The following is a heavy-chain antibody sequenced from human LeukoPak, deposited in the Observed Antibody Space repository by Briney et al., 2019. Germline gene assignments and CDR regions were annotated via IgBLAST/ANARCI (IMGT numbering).Heavy chain of an antibody. Sequence: GGPLRLSCAASGFTFSSYSMNWVRQAPGKGLEWVSSISSSSSYIYYADSVKGRFTISRDNAKNSLYLQMNSLRAEDTAVYYCAGGPRYSSSWYKGEAGCDYWGQGTLVTVSS. J-gene: IGHJ4*02. CDR3: AGGPRYSSSWYKGEAGCDY. CDR2: ISSSSSYI. V-gene: IGHV3-21*01. CDR1: GFTFSSYS. D-gene: IGHD6-13*01.